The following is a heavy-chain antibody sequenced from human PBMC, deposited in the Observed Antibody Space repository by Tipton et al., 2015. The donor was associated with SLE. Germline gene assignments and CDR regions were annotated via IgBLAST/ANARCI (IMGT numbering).Heavy chain of an antibody. CDR3: ARSYYYDSSGSLGEYFQH. Sequence: VQSGAEVKKPGASVKVSCKASGYTFTGYYMHWVRQAPGQGLEWMGWINPNSGGTNYAQKFQGRVTMTRDTSISTAYMELSRLRSDDTAVYYCARSYYYDSSGSLGEYFQHWGQGTLVTVSS. V-gene: IGHV1-2*02. CDR1: GYTFTGYY. J-gene: IGHJ1*01. CDR2: INPNSGGT. D-gene: IGHD3-22*01.